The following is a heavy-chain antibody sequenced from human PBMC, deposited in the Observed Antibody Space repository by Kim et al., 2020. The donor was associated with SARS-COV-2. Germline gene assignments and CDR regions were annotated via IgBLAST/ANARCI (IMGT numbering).Heavy chain of an antibody. CDR3: ARVSTGGHFDY. CDR2: ISSSSSYK. J-gene: IGHJ4*02. D-gene: IGHD7-27*01. V-gene: IGHV3-21*01. CDR1: GFTFSSYS. Sequence: GGSLRLSCAASGFTFSSYSMNWVRQAPGKGLEWVSSISSSSSYKYYADSVKGRFTISRDNAKNSLYLQMNSLRAEDTAVYYCARVSTGGHFDYWGQGTLVTVSS.